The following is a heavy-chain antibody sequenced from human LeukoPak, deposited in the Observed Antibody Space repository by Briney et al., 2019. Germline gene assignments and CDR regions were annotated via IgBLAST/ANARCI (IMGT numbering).Heavy chain of an antibody. CDR3: ARDGPSETSYYYYYMDV. D-gene: IGHD6-6*01. CDR2: IYTSGST. CDR1: GGSISSYY. V-gene: IGHV4-4*07. J-gene: IGHJ6*03. Sequence: SETLSLTCTVSGGSISSYYWSWIRQPAGKGLEWIGRIYTSGSTNYNPSLKSRVTMSVDTSKNQFSLKLSSVTAADTAVHYCARDGPSETSYYYYYMDVWGKGTTVTVSS.